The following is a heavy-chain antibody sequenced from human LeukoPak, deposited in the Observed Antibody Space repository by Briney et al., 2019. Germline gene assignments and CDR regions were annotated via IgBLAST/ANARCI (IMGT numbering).Heavy chain of an antibody. CDR1: GGSISSDTYF. J-gene: IGHJ3*02. V-gene: IGHV4-61*02. CDR2: ISSTGRT. D-gene: IGHD3-22*01. CDR3: ARAPKYYDSSGYYYFVSAFDI. Sequence: SETLSLTCTVSGGSISSDTYFWSWIRQPAGKGLEWIGRISSTGRTDYNPSLKSRVTMSVDTSKNQFSLKLSSVTAADTAVYYCARAPKYYDSSGYYYFVSAFDIWGQGTMVTVSS.